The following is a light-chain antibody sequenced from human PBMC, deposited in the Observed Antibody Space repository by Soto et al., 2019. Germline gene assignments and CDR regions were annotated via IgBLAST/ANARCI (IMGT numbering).Light chain of an antibody. CDR3: MQTLQTPFT. CDR1: QSLLHSDVYKY. Sequence: IVMTQSPVSLPVTPGEPASISCKSSQSLLHSDVYKYLDWYVQKAGQSPQLLIYLGSHRAYGVPDRISGSGSGTDFTLKISKVEADDVGVYYCMQTLQTPFTFGPGTKVDIE. J-gene: IGKJ3*01. V-gene: IGKV2-28*01. CDR2: LGS.